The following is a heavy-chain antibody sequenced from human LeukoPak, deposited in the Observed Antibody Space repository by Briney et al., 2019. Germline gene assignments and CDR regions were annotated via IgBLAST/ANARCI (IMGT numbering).Heavy chain of an antibody. CDR3: ARDDYDSSGLVTDYYGMDV. CDR2: ISAYNGKT. J-gene: IGHJ6*02. V-gene: IGHV1-18*01. CDR1: GYTFTSYG. D-gene: IGHD3-22*01. Sequence: ASGKVSCKASGYTFTSYGISWVRQAPGQGLEWMGWISAYNGKTNYAQKLQGRVTMTTDRSTSTDYMERRRVRGEDTAVYYCARDDYDSSGLVTDYYGMDVWGQGTTVTVSS.